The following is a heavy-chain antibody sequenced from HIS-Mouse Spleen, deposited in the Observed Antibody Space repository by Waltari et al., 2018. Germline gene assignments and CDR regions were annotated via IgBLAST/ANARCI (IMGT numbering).Heavy chain of an antibody. J-gene: IGHJ4*02. CDR3: ARAQQGDFALSGPPTHLPYYFDY. D-gene: IGHD3-3*01. CDR1: GGSFSGYY. Sequence: QVQLQQWGAGLLKPSETLSLTCAVYGGSFSGYYWSWIRQPPGKGLEWIGEINHSGSTNYNPSLKSRVTISVDTSKNQFSLKLSSVTAADTAVYYCARAQQGDFALSGPPTHLPYYFDYWGQGTLVTVSS. CDR2: INHSGST. V-gene: IGHV4-34*01.